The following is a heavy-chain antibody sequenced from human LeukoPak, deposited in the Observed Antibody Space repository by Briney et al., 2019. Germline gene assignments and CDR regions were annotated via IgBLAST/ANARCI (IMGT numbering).Heavy chain of an antibody. D-gene: IGHD3-3*01. CDR3: ARSGYYPPDAFDI. Sequence: PGGSLRLSCAASGFTFSSYAMSWVRQAPGKGLEWVSAISGSGGSTYYADSVKGRFTISRDNSKNTLYLQMNSLRAEDTAVYYCARSGYYPPDAFDIWGQGTMVTVSS. J-gene: IGHJ3*02. CDR1: GFTFSSYA. V-gene: IGHV3-23*01. CDR2: ISGSGGST.